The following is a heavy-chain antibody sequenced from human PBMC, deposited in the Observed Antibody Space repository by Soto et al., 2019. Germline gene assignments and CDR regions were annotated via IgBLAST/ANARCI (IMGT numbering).Heavy chain of an antibody. Sequence: RGVLRLSCAASGFISRSYWMHWVRQVPGKGLVWVSRINGDGRSTSYADSVKGRFTISRDNAKNTLYLQMNSLRADDTAVYYCARAQYLADDAFDIWGQGAMVTVSS. CDR3: ARAQYLADDAFDI. V-gene: IGHV3-74*01. CDR1: GFISRSYW. J-gene: IGHJ3*02. CDR2: INGDGRST. D-gene: IGHD2-2*01.